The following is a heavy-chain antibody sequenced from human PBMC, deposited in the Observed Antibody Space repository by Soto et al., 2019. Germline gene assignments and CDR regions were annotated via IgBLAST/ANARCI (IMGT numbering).Heavy chain of an antibody. D-gene: IGHD3-22*01. CDR2: INSSGRTI. Sequence: EVQLVESGGGLVQPGGPLRHSCAASGFTFSSCSMNWVRQAPGKGLEWVSYINSSGRTIYYADSVKGRFTISRDNAKNSLYVQIDSVRGEDRGVYYCAIDDSSGYYVEPCDYWGQGNLVTVSS. CDR1: GFTFSSCS. V-gene: IGHV3-48*01. CDR3: AIDDSSGYYVEPCDY. J-gene: IGHJ4*02.